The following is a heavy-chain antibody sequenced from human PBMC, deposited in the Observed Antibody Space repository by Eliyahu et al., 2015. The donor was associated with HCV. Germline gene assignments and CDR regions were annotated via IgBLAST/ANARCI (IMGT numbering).Heavy chain of an antibody. Sequence: EVQVLESGGGLVQPGGSLRLSCFTSGFTFSDYAMSWVRQAPGKGLEWVSYISNSGDTIHYVDSVKGRFTISRDRSKNTLYLQMNSLSAEDTAVYYCAKNLGYSSGCVDYWGQGTLVTVSS. CDR2: ISNSGDTI. CDR1: GFTFSDYA. CDR3: AKNLGYSSGCVDY. V-gene: IGHV3-23*01. J-gene: IGHJ4*02. D-gene: IGHD6-19*01.